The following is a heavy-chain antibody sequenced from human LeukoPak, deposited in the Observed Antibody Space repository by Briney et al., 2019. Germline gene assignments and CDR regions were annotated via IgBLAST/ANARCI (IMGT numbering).Heavy chain of an antibody. CDR2: IYPGDSDT. D-gene: IGHD2-2*01. Sequence: SGESLKISCKGSGYSFTSYWIGWVRQMPGKGLEWMGIIYPGDSDTRYSPSFQGQVTISADKSISTAYLQWSSLKASDTAMYYCARLAPTSYYYYGMDVWGQGTTVTVSS. J-gene: IGHJ6*02. CDR1: GYSFTSYW. CDR3: ARLAPTSYYYYGMDV. V-gene: IGHV5-51*01.